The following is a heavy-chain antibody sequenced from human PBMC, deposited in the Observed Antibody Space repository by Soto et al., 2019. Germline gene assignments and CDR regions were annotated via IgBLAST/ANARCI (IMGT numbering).Heavy chain of an antibody. V-gene: IGHV1-18*04. D-gene: IGHD3-9*01. CDR1: GYTFTSYG. CDR3: ARDPQILDY. J-gene: IGHJ4*02. Sequence: EASVKVSCKASGYTFTSYGISWVRQAPGQGLEWMGWISAYNGNTKYAQKFQGRVTMTTDTSTSTAYMELRSLRSDDTAVYYCARDPQILDYWGQGTLVPVSS. CDR2: ISAYNGNT.